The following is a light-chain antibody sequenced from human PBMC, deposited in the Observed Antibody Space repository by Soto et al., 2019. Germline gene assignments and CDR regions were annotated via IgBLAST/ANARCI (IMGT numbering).Light chain of an antibody. J-gene: IGKJ5*01. CDR3: QQRARWPMP. Sequence: EIVLTQSPGTLSLSPGERATLSCRASQSVSASYLAWYQQKPGQAPRLLIYDASSRATGFPDRFSGSGSGTDFTLTISRLEPEDSAVYYCQQRARWPMPFGQGTRLELK. V-gene: IGKV3D-20*02. CDR1: QSVSASY. CDR2: DAS.